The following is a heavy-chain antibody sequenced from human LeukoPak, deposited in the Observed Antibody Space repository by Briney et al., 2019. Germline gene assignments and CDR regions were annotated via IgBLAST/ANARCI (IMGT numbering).Heavy chain of an antibody. D-gene: IGHD2-2*01. CDR1: GYTFTSYA. CDR2: INAGNGNT. Sequence: ASVKVSCKASGYTFTSYAMHWVRQAPGQRLEWMGWINAGNGNTKYSQKFQGRVTITRDTSASTAYMELSSLRSEDTAVYYCARDPSRDCSSTSCYGGWFDPWGQGTLVTVSS. V-gene: IGHV1-3*01. CDR3: ARDPSRDCSSTSCYGGWFDP. J-gene: IGHJ5*02.